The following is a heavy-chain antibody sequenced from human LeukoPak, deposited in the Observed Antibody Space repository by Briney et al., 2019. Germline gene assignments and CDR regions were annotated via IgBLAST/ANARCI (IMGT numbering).Heavy chain of an antibody. CDR3: ARFISMVRGVKYYGMDV. CDR1: GGSISSGSYY. D-gene: IGHD3-10*01. V-gene: IGHV4-61*10. J-gene: IGHJ6*04. CDR2: IYYSGST. Sequence: SETLSLTCTVSGGSISSGSYYWSWIRQPAGKGLEWIGYIYYSGSTNYNPSLKSRVTISVDTSKNQFSLKLNSVTAADTAVYYCARFISMVRGVKYYGMDVWGKGTTVTVSS.